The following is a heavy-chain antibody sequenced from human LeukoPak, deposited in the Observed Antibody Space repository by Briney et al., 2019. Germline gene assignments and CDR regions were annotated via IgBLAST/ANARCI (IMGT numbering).Heavy chain of an antibody. V-gene: IGHV4-59*01. D-gene: IGHD1-26*01. Sequence: PSETLSLTCAVYGGSFSGYYWSWIRQPPGKGLEWIGYIYYSGSTDYNPSLKSRVTISVDTSKNQFSLKLSSVTAADTAVYYCARVAWELIFDYWGQGTLVTVSS. CDR3: ARVAWELIFDY. CDR1: GGSFSGYY. CDR2: IYYSGST. J-gene: IGHJ4*02.